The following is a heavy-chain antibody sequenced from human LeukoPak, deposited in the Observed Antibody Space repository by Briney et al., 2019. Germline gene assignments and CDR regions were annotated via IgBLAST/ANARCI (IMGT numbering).Heavy chain of an antibody. CDR3: ARQGSGGRAFDI. CDR2: IYSSGST. D-gene: IGHD1-26*01. CDR1: GGSISRYY. V-gene: IGHV4-59*08. J-gene: IGHJ3*02. Sequence: SETLSLTCIVSGGSISRYYWSWIRHPPGKGLEWIGYIYSSGSTNSNPSLKSRVTISVDTSKSQFSLKMTSVTAADTAVYYCARQGSGGRAFDIWGQGAMVTVSS.